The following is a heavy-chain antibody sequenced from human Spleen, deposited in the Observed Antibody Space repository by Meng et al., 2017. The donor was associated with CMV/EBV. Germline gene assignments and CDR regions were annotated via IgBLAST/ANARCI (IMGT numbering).Heavy chain of an antibody. CDR3: ARGTETYYDFWSGYFN. J-gene: IGHJ4*02. CDR2: IYYSGST. Sequence: QLQMQASGPGLAKPSETLSLTCTVSGGSISSSSYYWGWIRQPPGKGLEWIGSIYYSGSTYYNPSLKSRVTISVDTSKNQFSLKLSSVTAADTAVYYCARGTETYYDFWSGYFNWGQGTLVTVSS. D-gene: IGHD3-3*01. CDR1: GGSISSSSYY. V-gene: IGHV4-39*07.